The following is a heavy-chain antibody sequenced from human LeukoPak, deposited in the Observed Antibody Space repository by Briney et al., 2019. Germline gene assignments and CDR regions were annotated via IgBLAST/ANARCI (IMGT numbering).Heavy chain of an antibody. CDR1: GFTFISYA. CDR2: ISGSGDNT. J-gene: IGHJ2*01. V-gene: IGHV3-23*01. D-gene: IGHD4-17*01. CDR3: AKDAGSYDDYNSWYFDL. Sequence: GGSLRLSCAASGFTFISYAMSWVRQAPGEGLEWVSAISGSGDNTYYGDSVKGRFTMSRDNSKNTVYLQMSSLRAEDTAVYYCAKDAGSYDDYNSWYFDLWGRGTLVTFSS.